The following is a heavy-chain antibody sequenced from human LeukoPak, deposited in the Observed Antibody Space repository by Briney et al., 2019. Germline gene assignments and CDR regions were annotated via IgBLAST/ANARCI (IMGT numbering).Heavy chain of an antibody. CDR3: SKVRYRYAYYDYDYMDV. J-gene: IGHJ6*03. V-gene: IGHV3-48*03. CDR2: ISSSGSTI. Sequence: GGSLRLSCAASGFTFSSYEMNWVRQDPGKGLEGVSYISSSGSTIYYADSVKGRFTISRDNSKNTLYLQMNSPKAEDPAVYYCSKVRYRYAYYDYDYMDVWGKGTTVTISS. D-gene: IGHD3-16*01. CDR1: GFTFSSYE.